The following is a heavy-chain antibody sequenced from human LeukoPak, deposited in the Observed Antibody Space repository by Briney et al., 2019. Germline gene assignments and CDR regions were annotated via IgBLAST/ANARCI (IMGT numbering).Heavy chain of an antibody. J-gene: IGHJ4*02. CDR2: IWYDGTSK. CDR1: GFSLSAYG. V-gene: IGHV3-33*01. Sequence: GGSLRLSCAASGFSLSAYGVHWVRQAPGKGLEWVAVIWYDGTSKDYADSVKGRFTFSRDNSKNTLYLQMNSLTVEDTAVYYCAREVVLSTSAWFEYWGQGTLVTVSS. D-gene: IGHD3-22*01. CDR3: AREVVLSTSAWFEY.